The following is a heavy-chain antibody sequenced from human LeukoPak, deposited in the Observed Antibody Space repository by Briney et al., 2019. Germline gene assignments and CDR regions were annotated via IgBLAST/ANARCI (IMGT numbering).Heavy chain of an antibody. D-gene: IGHD6-19*01. CDR3: ANPFAVSGMNYALDV. CDR1: GFTFDDHT. J-gene: IGHJ6*02. V-gene: IGHV3-9*01. CDR2: INSKSTTI. Sequence: LSPSCAASGFTFDDHTMHWVRQAPGKGLGWVWVINSKSTTIGYADSVKGRFTISRDNAKKSLYLHMNRLRPEDTALYFCANPFAVSGMNYALDVWGQGTTVTV.